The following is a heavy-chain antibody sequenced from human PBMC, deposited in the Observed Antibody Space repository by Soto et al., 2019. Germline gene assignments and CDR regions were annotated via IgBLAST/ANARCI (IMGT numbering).Heavy chain of an antibody. V-gene: IGHV3-49*03. D-gene: IGHD3-22*01. J-gene: IGHJ5*02. CDR3: TRAPGVYDSSGYYNWFDP. Sequence: GGSLRLSCTASGFTFGDYAMRWFRQAPGKGLEWVGFIRSKAYGGTTEYAASVTGRFTISRDDSKSIGYLQRNSLKTEDSAVYYCTRAPGVYDSSGYYNWFDPWGQGTLVTVSS. CDR1: GFTFGDYA. CDR2: IRSKAYGGTT.